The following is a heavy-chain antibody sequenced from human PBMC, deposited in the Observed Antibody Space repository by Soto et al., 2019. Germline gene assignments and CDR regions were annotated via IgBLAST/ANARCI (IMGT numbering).Heavy chain of an antibody. V-gene: IGHV3-30*18. CDR3: AKDVEYKPHYYGMDV. J-gene: IGHJ6*02. CDR1: GFTFSSYG. Sequence: PGGSLRLSCAASGFTFSSYGMHWVRQAPGKGLEWVAVISYDGSNKYYADSVKGRFTISRDNSKNTLYLQMNSLRAEDTAVYYCAKDVEYKPHYYGMDVWGQGTTVTVSS. CDR2: ISYDGSNK. D-gene: IGHD1-20*01.